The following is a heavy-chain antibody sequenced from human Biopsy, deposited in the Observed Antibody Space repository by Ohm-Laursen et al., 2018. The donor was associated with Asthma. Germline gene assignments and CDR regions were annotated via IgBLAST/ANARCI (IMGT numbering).Heavy chain of an antibody. V-gene: IGHV1-18*01. Sequence: SVKVSCKTSRYTFNSAGITWVRQAPGQGLEWMGWISVYNGNTKVAQKLQDRVTMITDTSTSTAYMESRSLRSDDTAVYFCARAVDYSHYYGIDVWGQGTTVTVS. D-gene: IGHD3-10*01. CDR1: RYTFNSAG. J-gene: IGHJ6*02. CDR3: ARAVDYSHYYGIDV. CDR2: ISVYNGNT.